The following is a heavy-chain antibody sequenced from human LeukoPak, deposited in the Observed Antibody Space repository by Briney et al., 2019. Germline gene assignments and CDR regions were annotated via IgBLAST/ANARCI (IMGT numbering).Heavy chain of an antibody. CDR1: GFIFNNHW. CDR2: ISGDGTST. Sequence: PGGSLRLSCEASGFIFNNHWMHWVRQAPGKGLVWVSRISGDGTSTSYADSVKGRFTISRDSAKNTLYLQMNSLRAEDTAVYYCARRVRGSGWYIFDYWGQGTPVTVSA. D-gene: IGHD6-19*01. V-gene: IGHV3-74*01. CDR3: ARRVRGSGWYIFDY. J-gene: IGHJ4*02.